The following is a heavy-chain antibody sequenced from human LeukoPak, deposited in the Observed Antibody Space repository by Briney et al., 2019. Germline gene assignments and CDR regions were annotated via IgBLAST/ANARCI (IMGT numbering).Heavy chain of an antibody. D-gene: IGHD1-1*01. CDR3: AREEKSTSGRCFDP. Sequence: PSETLSLTCTVSGCTISSTYWNWVRQPPGKGLEWIGYIYYSGSTKYNPSLKSGVTISVDTTKNQSALKLSSVPAADTAVYYCAREEKSTSGRCFDPWGQGTLVTVSS. CDR2: IYYSGST. J-gene: IGHJ5*02. CDR1: GCTISSTY. V-gene: IGHV4-59*01.